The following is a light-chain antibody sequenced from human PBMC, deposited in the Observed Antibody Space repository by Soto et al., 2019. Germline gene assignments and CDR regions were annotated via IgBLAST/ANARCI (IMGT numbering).Light chain of an antibody. CDR3: QQYNSYWT. V-gene: IGKV1-5*01. Sequence: DIQMTQSPSTLSASVGDRVTITCRASHIISSWLAWYQQKPGKAPKLLIYVASSLESWFPSRFSGSGSGTEFTFTISSLQPDDFATYYCQQYNSYWTFGQGTKV. CDR2: VAS. J-gene: IGKJ1*01. CDR1: HIISSW.